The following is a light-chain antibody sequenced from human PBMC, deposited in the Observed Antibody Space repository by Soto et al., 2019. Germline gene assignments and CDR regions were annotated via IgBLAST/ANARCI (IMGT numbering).Light chain of an antibody. Sequence: PGKRATLSCRASESVDFHLAWYQQKPGQAPRLLIYDASVRATGTPARFSGSGSGTASTLTISSLEPEDFALYYCQQRSTWPTFGQGTRLEIK. J-gene: IGKJ5*01. CDR3: QQRSTWPT. CDR1: ESVDFH. V-gene: IGKV3-11*01. CDR2: DAS.